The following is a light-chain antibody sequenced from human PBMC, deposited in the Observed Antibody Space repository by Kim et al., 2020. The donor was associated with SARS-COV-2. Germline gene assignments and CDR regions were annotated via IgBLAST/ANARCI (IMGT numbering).Light chain of an antibody. CDR2: RNN. J-gene: IGLJ1*01. V-gene: IGLV1-47*01. Sequence: GVTITCSGTSANSGSNYVYGYQQLPGTAPKLLNYRNNQRPSGVPDRFSGSKSGTSASLAISGLRSEDEADYYCAAWDDSLSGYVFGTGTKVTVL. CDR1: SANSGSNY. CDR3: AAWDDSLSGYV.